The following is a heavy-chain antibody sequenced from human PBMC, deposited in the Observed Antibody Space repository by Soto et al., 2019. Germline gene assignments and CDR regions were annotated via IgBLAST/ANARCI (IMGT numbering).Heavy chain of an antibody. D-gene: IGHD3-22*01. CDR2: ISHDGNNT. CDR3: VRPLYYYDSTAYSGGQSGVY. CDR1: GFTFSSYA. Sequence: PGGSLRLSCAAPGFTFSSYAMHWVRQAPGKGLEWVAFISHDGNNTYYADSVKGRFSISRDNSKNTLYLQMNSLRTEDTPMFYFVRPLYYYDSTAYSGGQSGVYWGLGTLVTVSS. V-gene: IGHV3-30*01. J-gene: IGHJ4*02.